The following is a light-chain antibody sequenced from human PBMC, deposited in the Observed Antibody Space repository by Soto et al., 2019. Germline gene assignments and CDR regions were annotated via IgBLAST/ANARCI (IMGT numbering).Light chain of an antibody. V-gene: IGKV3D-15*01. Sequence: IMMTQSPATLSASPGEGATLSCRASQSIENKLAWYHQRPGQPPRLLIYGASTRATGIPVRFSGSGSGTDFTLYISVLHSEDFATYYCQQSYSTPFTFGPGTKVDIK. CDR2: GAS. J-gene: IGKJ3*01. CDR3: QQSYSTPFT. CDR1: QSIENK.